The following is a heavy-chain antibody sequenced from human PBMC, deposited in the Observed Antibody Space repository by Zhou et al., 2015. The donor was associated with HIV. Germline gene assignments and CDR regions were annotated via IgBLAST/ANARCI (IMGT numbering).Heavy chain of an antibody. J-gene: IGHJ6*02. CDR2: IVPYFGPA. CDR3: ARTSQFGVVITYYYYGMDV. Sequence: QEQLVQSGTEVKKPGSSVKVSCKASGGTFSGSEISWVRQAPGQGLEWMGGIVPYFGPANYAQKFQGRATITADRSTNTVYMELSSLRSEDTAAYYCARTSQFGVVITYYYYGMDVWGQGTTVTVSS. D-gene: IGHD3-3*01. V-gene: IGHV1-69*06. CDR1: GGTFSGSE.